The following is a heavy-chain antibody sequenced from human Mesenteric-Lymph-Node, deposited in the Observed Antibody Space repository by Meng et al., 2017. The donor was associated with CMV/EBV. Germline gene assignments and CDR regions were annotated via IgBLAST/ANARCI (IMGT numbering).Heavy chain of an antibody. Sequence: SCKASGGTFSSYAMHWVRQAPGKGLEWVAVISYDGSNKYYADSVKGRFTISRDNSKNTLYLQMNSLRAEDTAVYYCARDIMVRGVTITTDYWGQGTMVTVSS. CDR3: ARDIMVRGVTITTDY. D-gene: IGHD3-10*01. J-gene: IGHJ4*02. CDR2: ISYDGSNK. CDR1: GGTFSSYA. V-gene: IGHV3-30*04.